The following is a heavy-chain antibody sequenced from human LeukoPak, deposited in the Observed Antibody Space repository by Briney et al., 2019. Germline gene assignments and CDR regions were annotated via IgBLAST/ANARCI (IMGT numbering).Heavy chain of an antibody. J-gene: IGHJ4*02. CDR2: INHSGST. D-gene: IGHD3-3*01. CDR3: ARLGAGPTYYDFWSGYSAFYFDY. V-gene: IGHV4-34*01. Sequence: SETLSLTCAVYGGSFSGYYWSWIRQPPGKGLEWIGEINHSGSTNYNPSLKSRVTISVDTSKNQFSLKLSSVTAADTAVYYCARLGAGPTYYDFWSGYSAFYFDYWGQGTLVTVFS. CDR1: GGSFSGYY.